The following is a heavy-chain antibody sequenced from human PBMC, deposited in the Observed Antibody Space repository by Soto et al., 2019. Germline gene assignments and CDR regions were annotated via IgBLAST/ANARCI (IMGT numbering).Heavy chain of an antibody. CDR3: AREFVSSQNDFWSGYYAYYYYYGMDV. D-gene: IGHD3-3*01. J-gene: IGHJ6*02. CDR2: IYYSGST. V-gene: IGHV4-30-4*01. Sequence: QVQLQESGPGLVKPSQTLSLTCTVSGGSISSGDYYWSWIRQPPGKGLEWIGYIYYSGSTYYNPSLQSRVTISVDTSKNQFSLKLSSVTAADTAVYYCAREFVSSQNDFWSGYYAYYYYYGMDVWGQGTTVTVSS. CDR1: GGSISSGDYY.